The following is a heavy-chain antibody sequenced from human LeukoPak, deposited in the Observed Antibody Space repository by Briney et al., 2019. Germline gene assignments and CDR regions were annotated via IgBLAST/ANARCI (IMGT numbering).Heavy chain of an antibody. J-gene: IGHJ4*02. CDR1: GFTFDDYA. V-gene: IGHV3-9*01. CDR2: ISWNGGSV. Sequence: SLRLSCAASGFTFDDYAMHWVRQAPGKGLEWVSGISWNGGSVDYADSVKGRFTISRDNAKNSLYLQMNSLRSDDTAFYYCAKEGTYYYDSSDSTRFDYWGQGTLVTVSS. CDR3: AKEGTYYYDSSDSTRFDY. D-gene: IGHD3-22*01.